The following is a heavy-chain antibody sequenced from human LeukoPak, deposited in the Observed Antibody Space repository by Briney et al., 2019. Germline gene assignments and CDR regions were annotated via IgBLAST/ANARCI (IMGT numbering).Heavy chain of an antibody. CDR2: IYYSGST. D-gene: IGHD3-10*01. J-gene: IGHJ3*02. Sequence: PSETLPLTCTVSGGSISSYYWSWIRQPPGKGLEWIGYIYYSGSTNYNPSLKSRVTISVDTSKNQFSLKLSSVTAADTAVYYCARHKPVLLWFGTKPKGAFDIWGQGTMVTVSS. CDR1: GGSISSYY. V-gene: IGHV4-59*08. CDR3: ARHKPVLLWFGTKPKGAFDI.